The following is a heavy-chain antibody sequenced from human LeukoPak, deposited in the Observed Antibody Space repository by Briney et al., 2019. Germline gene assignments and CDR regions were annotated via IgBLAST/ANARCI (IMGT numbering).Heavy chain of an antibody. V-gene: IGHV3-23*01. D-gene: IGHD3-9*01. J-gene: IGHJ4*02. CDR1: GFTFSSYA. Sequence: GGSLRLSCAASGFTFSSYAMSWVRQAPGKGLEWVSAISGSGGSTYYADSVKGRFTISRDNSKNTLYLQMNSLRAEDTAVYFCVKHRTPYDILTGYYNGGFDYWGQGTLVTVSS. CDR3: VKHRTPYDILTGYYNGGFDY. CDR2: ISGSGGST.